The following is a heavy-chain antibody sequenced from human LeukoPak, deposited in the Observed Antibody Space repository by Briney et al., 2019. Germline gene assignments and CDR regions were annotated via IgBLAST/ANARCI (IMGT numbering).Heavy chain of an antibody. D-gene: IGHD6-13*01. Sequence: GASVKVSCKASGYTFTSYGISWVRQAPGQGLEWMGWISAYNGNTNYAQKLQGRVTMTTDTSTSTAYMELRSLRSDDTAVYYCARAAGTDTGYNWFDPWGQGTLVTVSS. V-gene: IGHV1-18*01. CDR2: ISAYNGNT. J-gene: IGHJ5*02. CDR1: GYTFTSYG. CDR3: ARAAGTDTGYNWFDP.